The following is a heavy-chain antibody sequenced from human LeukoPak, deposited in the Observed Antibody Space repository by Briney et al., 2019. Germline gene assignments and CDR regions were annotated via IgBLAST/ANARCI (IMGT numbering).Heavy chain of an antibody. CDR3: AKEMTTIEGHWYFDL. Sequence: PGGSLRLSYAASGFAFNFYAMSWVRQAPGKGLQWVSAINANGINTYYADSVRGRFTISRDNSKNTLYLQMNSLRAEDTAVYYCAKEMTTIEGHWYFDLWGRGTLVTVSS. CDR1: GFAFNFYA. V-gene: IGHV3-23*01. CDR2: INANGINT. J-gene: IGHJ2*01. D-gene: IGHD5-24*01.